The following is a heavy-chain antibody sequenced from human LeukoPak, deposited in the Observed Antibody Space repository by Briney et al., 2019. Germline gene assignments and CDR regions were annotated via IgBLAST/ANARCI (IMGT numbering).Heavy chain of an antibody. CDR3: TTGDCSSWYYFDY. CDR1: GFTFSNAW. CDR2: IKSKTDGGTT. J-gene: IGHJ4*02. D-gene: IGHD6-13*01. Sequence: GGSLRLSCAASGFTFSNAWMSWVRQAPGKGLEWVGRIKSKTDGGTTDYAAPVKGRFTISRDDSKNTLYLQMNSLKTEDTAVYYCTTGDCSSWYYFDYWGQGTLVTVSS. V-gene: IGHV3-15*01.